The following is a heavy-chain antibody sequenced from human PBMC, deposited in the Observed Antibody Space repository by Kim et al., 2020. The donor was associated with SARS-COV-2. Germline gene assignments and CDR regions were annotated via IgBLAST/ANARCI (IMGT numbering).Heavy chain of an antibody. D-gene: IGHD2-21*02. Sequence: GGSLRLSCAASEFTVSSNYMSWVRQAPGKGLEWVSNIYSGGSTYYANSVKGRFTISRDNSENTVYLQMNSLRDEDTAMYYCARGGGAFCGGDCLRTFDL. J-gene: IGHJ2*01. V-gene: IGHV3-53*01. CDR2: IYSGGST. CDR3: ARGGGAFCGGDCLRTFDL. CDR1: EFTVSSNY.